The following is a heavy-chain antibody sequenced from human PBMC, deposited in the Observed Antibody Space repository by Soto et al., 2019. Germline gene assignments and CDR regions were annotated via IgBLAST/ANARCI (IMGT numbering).Heavy chain of an antibody. V-gene: IGHV3-11*06. J-gene: IGHJ4*02. CDR2: ISSSSSYT. Sequence: QVQLVESGGGLVKPGGSLRLSCAASGFTFSDYYMSWIRQAPGKGLAWVSYISSSSSYTNYADSVKGRFTISRDNAKNSLYLQMNSLRVEDTAVYYCARVHWGYGGNSNDYWGQGTLVTVSS. CDR1: GFTFSDYY. CDR3: ARVHWGYGGNSNDY. D-gene: IGHD4-17*01.